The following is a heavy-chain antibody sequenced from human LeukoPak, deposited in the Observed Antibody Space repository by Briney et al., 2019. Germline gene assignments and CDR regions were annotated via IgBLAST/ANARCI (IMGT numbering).Heavy chain of an antibody. CDR3: ATLAAGTGFDY. Sequence: ASVKASCKASRYTFTGYYMHWVPQAPGQGLEWMGWINPNSGGTNYAQKFQGRVTMTRDTSISTAYMELSRLRSDDTAVYYCATLAAGTGFDYWGQGTLVTVSS. V-gene: IGHV1-2*02. CDR2: INPNSGGT. D-gene: IGHD6-13*01. J-gene: IGHJ4*02. CDR1: RYTFTGYY.